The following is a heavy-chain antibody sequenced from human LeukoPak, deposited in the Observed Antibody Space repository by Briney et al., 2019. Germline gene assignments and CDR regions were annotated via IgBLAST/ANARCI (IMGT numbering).Heavy chain of an antibody. Sequence: GGSLRLSCAASGFTFSSYAMSWVRQAPGKGLEWVSAISGSGGSTYYADSVKGRFTISRDNSKNTLYLQMNSLRAEDTAVCYCAKDRIVATTSVNYYYGMDVWGQGTTVTVSS. CDR1: GFTFSSYA. CDR2: ISGSGGST. V-gene: IGHV3-23*01. J-gene: IGHJ6*02. CDR3: AKDRIVATTSVNYYYGMDV. D-gene: IGHD5-12*01.